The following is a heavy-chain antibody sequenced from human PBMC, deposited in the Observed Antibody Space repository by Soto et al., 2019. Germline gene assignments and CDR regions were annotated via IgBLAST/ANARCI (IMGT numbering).Heavy chain of an antibody. D-gene: IGHD4-17*01. V-gene: IGHV3-23*01. Sequence: EVQLLESGGNLIQPGRSLRLSCAASGFTFRNYAMRWVRQAPGAGPEWVSGISANGARTYYADSVKGRFTISRDNSNNVLFLEMYSLRVEDTALYYCGKDPNGDYVGAFDMWGRGTMVTVSS. CDR2: ISANGART. CDR3: GKDPNGDYVGAFDM. CDR1: GFTFRNYA. J-gene: IGHJ3*02.